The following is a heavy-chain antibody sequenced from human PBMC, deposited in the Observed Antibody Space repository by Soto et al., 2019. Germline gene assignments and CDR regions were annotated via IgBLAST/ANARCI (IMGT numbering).Heavy chain of an antibody. V-gene: IGHV3-30-3*01. CDR1: GFPFSSYA. CDR3: AREEDYGDYVGWFDP. CDR2: ISYDGSNK. D-gene: IGHD4-17*01. Sequence: GGSLRLSRATSGFPFSSYAMHWSRQAPGKGLEWMAVISYDGSNKYYADSVKGRFTISRDNSKNTLYLQMNSLRAEDTAVYYCAREEDYGDYVGWFDPWGQGTLVTVSS. J-gene: IGHJ5*02.